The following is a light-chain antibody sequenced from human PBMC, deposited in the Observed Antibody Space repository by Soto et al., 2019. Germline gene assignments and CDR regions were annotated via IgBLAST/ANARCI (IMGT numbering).Light chain of an antibody. CDR1: QSVSSSY. J-gene: IGKJ1*01. Sequence: EIVLTQSPGTLSLSPGERATLSCRASQSVSSSYLAWYQQKPGQAPRLLIYGASSRATDIPDRFSGSGSVTDFTLTISRLEPEDCAVYYCQQYDSSPWTFGQGTKVEIK. CDR3: QQYDSSPWT. CDR2: GAS. V-gene: IGKV3-20*01.